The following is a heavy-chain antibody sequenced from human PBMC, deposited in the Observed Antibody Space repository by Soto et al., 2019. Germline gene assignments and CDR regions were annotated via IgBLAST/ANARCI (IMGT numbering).Heavy chain of an antibody. CDR3: EKNRGSGSYTNGNFDV. V-gene: IGHV3-23*01. J-gene: IGHJ2*01. D-gene: IGHD1-26*01. CDR1: GFTFSNYA. Sequence: EVQVLESGGGLVQPGGSLRLSCAASGFTFSNYAMSWVRQAPGKGLEWVSTIHGGGDYTHYTDSVKGRLTISRDNARNSLFPQMKSLRAEDTAVSDGEKNRGSGSYTNGNFDVWGRGTLVTVSS. CDR2: IHGGGDYT.